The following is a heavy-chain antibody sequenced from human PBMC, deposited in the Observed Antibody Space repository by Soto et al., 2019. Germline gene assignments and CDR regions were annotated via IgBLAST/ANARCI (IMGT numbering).Heavy chain of an antibody. J-gene: IGHJ3*02. CDR2: IYYSGST. D-gene: IGHD3-10*01. CDR1: SDSISSCS. V-gene: IGHV4-59*08. CDR3: ASLSGSDYNGWAFDI. Sequence: ISQNRTVASDSISSCSPCYFQKPPGKGLEWIGYIYYSGSTNYNPPLKSRVTISVDTSKNQFSLKLSSVTAADTAVYYCASLSGSDYNGWAFDIWVQGTMVTVSS.